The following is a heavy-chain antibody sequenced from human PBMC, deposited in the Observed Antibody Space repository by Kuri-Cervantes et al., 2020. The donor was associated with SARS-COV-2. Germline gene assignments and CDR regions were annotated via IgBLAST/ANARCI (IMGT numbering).Heavy chain of an antibody. Sequence: GGSLRLSCAASGFSFSSYAMSWVRQAPGKGLEWVSAISGSGGITNYADSVKGRFTISRDNSKNTLSLQMNSLRAEDTAVYYCARSPYCSSNSCYVNENFPLYYWGQGTLVTVSS. D-gene: IGHD2-2*01. J-gene: IGHJ4*02. CDR1: GFSFSSYA. V-gene: IGHV3-23*01. CDR2: ISGSGGIT. CDR3: ARSPYCSSNSCYVNENFPLYY.